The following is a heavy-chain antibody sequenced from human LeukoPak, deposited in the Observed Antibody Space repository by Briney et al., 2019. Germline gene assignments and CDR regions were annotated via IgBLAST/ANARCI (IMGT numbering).Heavy chain of an antibody. V-gene: IGHV4-30-2*01. CDR2: IYHSGST. CDR3: ARLAQYYYDSSGYYDY. Sequence: PSETLSLTCTVSGGSISSSSYYWGWIRQPPGKGLEWIGYIYHSGSTYYNPSLKSRVTISVDRSKNQFSLKLSSVTAADTAVYYCARLAQYYYDSSGYYDYWGQGTLVTVSS. CDR1: GGSISSSSYY. J-gene: IGHJ4*02. D-gene: IGHD3-22*01.